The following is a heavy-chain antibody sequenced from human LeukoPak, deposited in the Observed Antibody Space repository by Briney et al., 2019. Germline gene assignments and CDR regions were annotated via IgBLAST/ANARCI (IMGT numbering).Heavy chain of an antibody. CDR3: ARGPIQLWIHNAMDV. CDR1: GFTFGDHA. CDR2: IRSKAYRGTT. D-gene: IGHD5-18*01. J-gene: IGHJ6*02. Sequence: SLRXSCTGSGFTFGDHAMSWVRQAPGKGLEWVGFIRSKAYRGTTEYAASVKGRFTISRDDSASIAYLQMNSLRTEDTAVYYCARGPIQLWIHNAMDVWGQGTTVTVSS. V-gene: IGHV3-49*04.